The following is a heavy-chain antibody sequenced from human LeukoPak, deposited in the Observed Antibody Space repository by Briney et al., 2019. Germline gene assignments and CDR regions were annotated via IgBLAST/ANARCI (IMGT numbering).Heavy chain of an antibody. D-gene: IGHD2-2*02. V-gene: IGHV4-38-2*01. CDR1: GYSISSGYY. Sequence: SETLSLTCAVSGYSISSGYYWGWIRQPPGKGLEWIGSIYHSGSTYYNPSLKSLVTISVDASKNQFSLKLSSVTAADTAVYYCARQLYEIDIWGQGTMVTVSS. J-gene: IGHJ3*02. CDR3: ARQLYEIDI. CDR2: IYHSGST.